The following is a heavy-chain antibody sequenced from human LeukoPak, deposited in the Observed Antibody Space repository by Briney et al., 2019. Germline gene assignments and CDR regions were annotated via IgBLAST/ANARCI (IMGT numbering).Heavy chain of an antibody. Sequence: GGSLRLSCAASGCTFNSYAMSWVRQAPGKGLEWVSSISGSGGSTYYADSVKGRFTISRDNSKNTLYLQMNSLKTEDTAVYYCTGCGRIRCSLDSIDFWGQGTLVTVSS. CDR3: TGCGRIRCSLDSIDF. CDR1: GCTFNSYA. CDR2: ISGSGGST. D-gene: IGHD1-26*01. V-gene: IGHV3-23*01. J-gene: IGHJ4*02.